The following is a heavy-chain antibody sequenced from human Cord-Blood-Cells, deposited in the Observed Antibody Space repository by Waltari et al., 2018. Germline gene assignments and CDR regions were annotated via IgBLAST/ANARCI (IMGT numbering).Heavy chain of an antibody. CDR3: ARHAYYSSSFPSYYYYGMDV. Sequence: EVQLVQSGAEVKKPGESLKISCKGSGYSFTSYWIGWVRQMPGKGLKWMGIIYPGDSDTRYSPSFQGQVTISADKSISTAYLQWSSLKASDTAMYYCARHAYYSSSFPSYYYYGMDVWGQGTTVTVSS. CDR1: GYSFTSYW. V-gene: IGHV5-51*01. J-gene: IGHJ6*02. D-gene: IGHD6-6*01. CDR2: IYPGDSDT.